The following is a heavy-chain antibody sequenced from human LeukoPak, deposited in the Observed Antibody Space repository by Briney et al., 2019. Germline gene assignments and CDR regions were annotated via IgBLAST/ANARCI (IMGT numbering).Heavy chain of an antibody. D-gene: IGHD2-2*01. J-gene: IGHJ5*02. CDR2: MYYSGST. Sequence: SETLSLTCTVSGGSISSSSYYWGWIRQPPGKGLEWIGSMYYSGSTYSNPSLKSRVIVSVDTSKNQFSPKLRSVTAADTAVYYCAKVTVVVPHNWFDPWGQGTLVTVSS. CDR1: GGSISSSSYY. V-gene: IGHV4-39*02. CDR3: AKVTVVVPHNWFDP.